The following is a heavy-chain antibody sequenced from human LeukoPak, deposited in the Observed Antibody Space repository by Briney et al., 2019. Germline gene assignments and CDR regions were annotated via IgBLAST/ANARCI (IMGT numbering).Heavy chain of an antibody. CDR2: IYPGDADP. CDR3: AGEKWGLNALDI. Sequence: GGSLKLSCEGSGYSFTSYWIGWLRQLPGKGRKWMGLIYPGDADPSYSRSFRGQVTISAAKSISSTTLQWSSLKASDTALYYRAGEKWGLNALDIWGQGTMVTVSS. J-gene: IGHJ3*02. V-gene: IGHV5-51*01. D-gene: IGHD2-21*01. CDR1: GYSFTSYW.